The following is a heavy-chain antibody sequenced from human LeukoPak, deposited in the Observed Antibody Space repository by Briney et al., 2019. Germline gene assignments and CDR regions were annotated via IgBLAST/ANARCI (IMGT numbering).Heavy chain of an antibody. D-gene: IGHD6-13*01. V-gene: IGHV3-23*01. CDR1: GFIFRSYA. Sequence: GGSLRLSCVSSGFIFRSYAVTWVRQAPGKGLDWVSSITANGDSTYYADSVKGRFTISRDNSKNTLYLQMNSLRAEDTAVYYCAREAQLDAGDWGQGTLVTVSS. J-gene: IGHJ4*02. CDR2: ITANGDST. CDR3: AREAQLDAGD.